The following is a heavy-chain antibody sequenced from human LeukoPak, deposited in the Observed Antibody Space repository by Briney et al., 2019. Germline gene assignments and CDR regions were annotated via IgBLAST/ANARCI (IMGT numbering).Heavy chain of an antibody. CDR3: GKNRYSGSLSPFDI. V-gene: IGHV3-23*01. J-gene: IGHJ3*02. D-gene: IGHD1-26*01. CDR2: ISGGGGNT. CDR1: KFAFSSYA. Sequence: GRSLRLSCAASKFAFSSYAMSWVRQAPGKGLEWVSAISGGGGNTYYADSVKGRFTISRDNSKNTLYLQMNSLRAEDTAVYYCGKNRYSGSLSPFDIWGQGTMVTVSS.